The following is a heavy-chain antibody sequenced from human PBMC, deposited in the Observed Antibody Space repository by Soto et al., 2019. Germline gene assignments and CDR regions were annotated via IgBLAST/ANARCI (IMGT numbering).Heavy chain of an antibody. CDR2: ITHRGSP. D-gene: IGHD4-17*01. J-gene: IGHJ4*02. CDR1: GGSFSGYH. CDR3: ARIPGSDYSDPHDF. V-gene: IGHV4-34*01. Sequence: PSETLSLTCAVYGGSFSGYHWTWIRQPPGRGLDWIGEITHRGSPNYNPSLKSRVTISIDTSKNQFSLNLRSVTAADTAVYYCARIPGSDYSDPHDFWGQGNLVTV.